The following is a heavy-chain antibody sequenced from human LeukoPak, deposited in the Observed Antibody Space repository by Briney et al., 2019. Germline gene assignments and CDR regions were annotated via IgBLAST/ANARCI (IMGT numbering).Heavy chain of an antibody. J-gene: IGHJ4*02. CDR3: ARAFQSLGGLSLPDY. Sequence: ASVQVSCKASGYSFTNYAMNWVRQAPGQGLEWMGWIHPSTGNPTYAQGFTGRFVFSLDTSVSTTYLQISSLKAEDTAVYFCARAFQSLGGLSLPDYWGQGTLVTVSS. V-gene: IGHV7-4-1*02. D-gene: IGHD3-16*02. CDR2: IHPSTGNP. CDR1: GYSFTNYA.